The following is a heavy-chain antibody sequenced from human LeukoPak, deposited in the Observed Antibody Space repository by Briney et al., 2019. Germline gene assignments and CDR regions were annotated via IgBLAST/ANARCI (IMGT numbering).Heavy chain of an antibody. CDR1: GFTFSTYG. J-gene: IGHJ3*02. CDR3: ARDLAWDAFDI. V-gene: IGHV3-30*03. Sequence: PGGSLRLSCAASGFTFSTYGMHWVRQAPGKGLEWVAMTSHDGSDKYYADSVKGRFTISRDNSKNTLYLQMNSLRAEDTAVYYCARDLAWDAFDIWGQGTMVTVSS. CDR2: TSHDGSDK.